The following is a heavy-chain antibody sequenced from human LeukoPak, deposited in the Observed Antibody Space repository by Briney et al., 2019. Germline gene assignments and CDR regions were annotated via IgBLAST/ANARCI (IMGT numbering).Heavy chain of an antibody. V-gene: IGHV4-4*07. D-gene: IGHD5-18*01. Sequence: SETLSLTCTVSGGSISSYYWSWIRQPAGKGPEWIGRIYTSGSTNYNPSLKSRVTMSVDTSKNQFSLKLSSVTAADTAVYYCARDLAAMVTFGNYYYYYMDVWGKGTTVTVSS. CDR1: GGSISSYY. CDR2: IYTSGST. J-gene: IGHJ6*03. CDR3: ARDLAAMVTFGNYYYYYMDV.